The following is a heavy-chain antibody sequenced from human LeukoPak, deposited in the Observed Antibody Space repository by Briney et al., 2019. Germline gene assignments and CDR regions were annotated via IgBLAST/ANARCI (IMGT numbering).Heavy chain of an antibody. J-gene: IGHJ4*01. Sequence: GRSLRLSCTASGFTFGDYDMSWVRQAPGKGLEWVGFIRRKGAGGTPDYAASVKGRFTISRDDSKSVAYLQMNSLKTEDTAVYYCNRGLEPSTGPDYWGQGTLVTVSS. CDR1: GFTFGDYD. CDR3: NRGLEPSTGPDY. CDR2: IRRKGAGGTP. D-gene: IGHD1-1*01. V-gene: IGHV3-49*04.